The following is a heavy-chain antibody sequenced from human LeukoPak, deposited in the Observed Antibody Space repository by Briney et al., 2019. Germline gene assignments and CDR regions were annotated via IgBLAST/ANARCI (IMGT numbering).Heavy chain of an antibody. CDR2: ISYDGSNK. V-gene: IGHV3-30*03. D-gene: IGHD5-24*01. J-gene: IGHJ4*02. CDR1: GFTFSSYG. CDR3: ARGAARMVEMGTISFEY. Sequence: GGSLRLSCAASGFTFSSYGMHWVRQAPGKGLEWVAVISYDGSNKYYADSVKGRFTISRDNSKNTLYLQMNSLRAEDTAVYYCARGAARMVEMGTISFEYWGQGTLVTVSS.